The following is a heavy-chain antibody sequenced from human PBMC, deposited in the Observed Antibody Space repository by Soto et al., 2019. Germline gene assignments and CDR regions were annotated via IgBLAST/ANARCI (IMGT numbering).Heavy chain of an antibody. CDR3: ARMYSSSCDY. D-gene: IGHD6-13*01. Sequence: EVQLLESGGDLVQPGGSLRLSCAASGFTFSTYAMRWVRQAPGRGLEWVSSITGSGDRTYYADSVKGRFTISRDNSQSTLHLQMNSLRVEDTAVYYCARMYSSSCDYWGQGTLVTVSS. CDR1: GFTFSTYA. J-gene: IGHJ4*02. CDR2: ITGSGDRT. V-gene: IGHV3-23*01.